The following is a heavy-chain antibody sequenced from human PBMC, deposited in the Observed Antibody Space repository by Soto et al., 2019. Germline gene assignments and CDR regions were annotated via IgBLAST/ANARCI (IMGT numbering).Heavy chain of an antibody. D-gene: IGHD1-26*01. V-gene: IGHV3-23*01. J-gene: IGHJ4*02. CDR3: AKKSGSLHYFDY. CDR2: IGGSGSGGAT. CDR1: GFTFSNFD. Sequence: GGSLRLSCAASGFTFSNFDMRWVRQAPGKGLEWIATIGGSGSGGATWYADSVKGRFTVSRDNSKNTVSLQMNSLKVEDTAVYFCAKKSGSLHYFDYWGQGSLVTVSS.